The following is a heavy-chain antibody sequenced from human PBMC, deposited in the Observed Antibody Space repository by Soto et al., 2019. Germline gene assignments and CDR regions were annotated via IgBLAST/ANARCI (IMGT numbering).Heavy chain of an antibody. CDR2: IIPIFGTA. CDR3: AREDLGYCSGGSCYAGSNWFDP. V-gene: IGHV1-69*13. D-gene: IGHD2-15*01. J-gene: IGHJ5*02. Sequence: GASVKVSCKASGYTFTSYGFSWVRQAPGQGLEWMGGIIPIFGTANYAQKFQGRVTITADESTSTAYMELSSLRSEDTAVYYCAREDLGYCSGGSCYAGSNWFDPWGQGTLVTVSS. CDR1: GYTFTSYG.